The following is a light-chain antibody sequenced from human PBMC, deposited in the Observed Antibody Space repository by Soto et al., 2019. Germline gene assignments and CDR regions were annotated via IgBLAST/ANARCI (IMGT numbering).Light chain of an antibody. CDR2: GAS. J-gene: IGKJ1*01. V-gene: IGKV3-15*01. CDR3: QQFNTWPRDT. CDR1: QSVSTN. Sequence: EIVMTQSPATLSVSPGERASLSCRASQSVSTNLAWYQQNPGQAPRLLIYGASARATDIPARFSGSGSGTEFTLTISSLQSEDFAVYYCQQFNTWPRDTFGQGTKVDIK.